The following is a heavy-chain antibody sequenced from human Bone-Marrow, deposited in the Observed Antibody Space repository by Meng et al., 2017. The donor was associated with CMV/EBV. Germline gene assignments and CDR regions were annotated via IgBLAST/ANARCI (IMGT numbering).Heavy chain of an antibody. D-gene: IGHD6-13*01. J-gene: IGHJ6*02. CDR3: ARDPPYSSSWYYYYYGMDV. CDR1: GFTFSSYS. Sequence: GESLKISCAASGFTFSSYSMNWVRQAPGKGLEWVSSISSSSSYIYYADSVKGRFTISRDNAKNSLYLQMNSLRAEDTAVYYCARDPPYSSSWYYYYYGMDVWGQGNTVTVSS. V-gene: IGHV3-21*01. CDR2: ISSSSSYI.